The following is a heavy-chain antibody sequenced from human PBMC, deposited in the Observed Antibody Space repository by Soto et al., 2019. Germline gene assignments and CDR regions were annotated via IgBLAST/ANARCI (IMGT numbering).Heavy chain of an antibody. CDR3: SRDRSSWSFDY. CDR1: GFTFSSYW. Sequence: GGSLRLSCAASGFTFSSYWMHWVRQAPGKGLEWVASIKQDGSDKYYGDSVKGRFTISRDNAKNTLYLQMNSLRAEDTAVYYWSRDRSSWSFDYWGQGTLVTVSS. D-gene: IGHD6-13*01. J-gene: IGHJ4*02. CDR2: IKQDGSDK. V-gene: IGHV3-7*01.